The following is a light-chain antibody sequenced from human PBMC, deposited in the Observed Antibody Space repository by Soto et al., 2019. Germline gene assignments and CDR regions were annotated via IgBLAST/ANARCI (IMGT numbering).Light chain of an antibody. V-gene: IGLV2-14*01. CDR3: HSYSSSSTRV. Sequence: QSALTQPASVSGSPGQSITNSCTGTSSDVGGHNYVSWYQQHPGKAPKLMIYEVSHRPSGVSNRFSASKSGNTASLTISGLQAEDEADYYCHSYSSSSTRVFGGGTKVTVL. CDR2: EVS. J-gene: IGLJ3*02. CDR1: SSDVGGHNY.